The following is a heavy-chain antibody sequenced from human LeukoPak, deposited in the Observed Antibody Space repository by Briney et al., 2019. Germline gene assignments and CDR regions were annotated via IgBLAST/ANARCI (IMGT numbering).Heavy chain of an antibody. V-gene: IGHV3-23*01. CDR3: ARGGTTVITLDWFDP. D-gene: IGHD4-17*01. J-gene: IGHJ5*02. Sequence: PGGSLRLSCAASGFTFGNYAMSWVRQAPGEGLEWVSAISGNGDNTYYADSVKGRFTISRDNSKNTLYLQMSSLRAEDTAVYYCARGGTTVITLDWFDPWGQGTLVTVSS. CDR1: GFTFGNYA. CDR2: ISGNGDNT.